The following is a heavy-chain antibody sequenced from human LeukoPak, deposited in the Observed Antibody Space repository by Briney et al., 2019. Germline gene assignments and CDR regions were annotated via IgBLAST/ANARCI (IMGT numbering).Heavy chain of an antibody. V-gene: IGHV3-21*01. J-gene: IGHJ4*02. Sequence: GGSLRLSCAASGFTFSYYSMNWVRQAPGKGLEWVSSISSSSSYIYYADSVKGRFTISRDNAKNSLYLQMNSLRAEDTAVYFCARDGDGYNSPFDYWGQGTLVTVSS. CDR3: ARDGDGYNSPFDY. CDR2: ISSSSSYI. CDR1: GFTFSYYS. D-gene: IGHD5-24*01.